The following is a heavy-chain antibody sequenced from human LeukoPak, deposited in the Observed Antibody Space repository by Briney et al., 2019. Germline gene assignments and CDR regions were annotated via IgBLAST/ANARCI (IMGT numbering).Heavy chain of an antibody. CDR1: GYTFTSYD. D-gene: IGHD2-2*01. CDR2: INPNSGGT. Sequence: GASVKVSCKASGYTFTSYDINWVRQATGQGLEWMGWINPNSGGTNYAQKFQGRVTMTRDTSISTAYMELSRLRSDDTAVYYCASICSSTSCLGNSGDYWGQGTLVTVSS. CDR3: ASICSSTSCLGNSGDY. V-gene: IGHV1-2*02. J-gene: IGHJ4*02.